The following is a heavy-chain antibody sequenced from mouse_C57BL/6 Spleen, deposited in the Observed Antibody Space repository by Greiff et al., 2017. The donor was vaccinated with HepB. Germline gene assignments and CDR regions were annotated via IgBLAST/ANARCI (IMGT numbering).Heavy chain of an antibody. CDR3: AKNDYYGSKDAMDY. CDR1: GFSLTSYG. V-gene: IGHV2-5*01. Sequence: QVQLQQSGPGLVQPSQSLSITCTVSGFSLTSYGVHWVRQSPGKGLEWLGVIWRGGSTDYNAAFMSRLSITKDNSKSQVFFNMNSLQADDTAIYYCAKNDYYGSKDAMDYWGQGTSVTVSS. D-gene: IGHD1-1*01. CDR2: IWRGGST. J-gene: IGHJ4*01.